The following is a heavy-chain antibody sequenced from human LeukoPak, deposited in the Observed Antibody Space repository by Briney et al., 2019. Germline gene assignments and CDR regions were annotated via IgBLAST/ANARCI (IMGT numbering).Heavy chain of an antibody. D-gene: IGHD2-2*01. CDR2: IKQDGSEK. CDR1: GFTFSSYW. J-gene: IGHJ6*03. Sequence: PGGSLRLSCAASGFTFSSYWMSWVRQAPGKGLEWVANIKQDGSEKYYVDSVKGRFTISRDNAKNSLYLQMNSLRAEDTALYYCARAPIVPANNYYYYYMDVWGKGTTVTVSS. CDR3: ARAPIVPANNYYYYYMDV. V-gene: IGHV3-7*03.